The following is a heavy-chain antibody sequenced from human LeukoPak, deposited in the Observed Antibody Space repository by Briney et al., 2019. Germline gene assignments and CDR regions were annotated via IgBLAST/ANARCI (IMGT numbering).Heavy chain of an antibody. CDR3: ARDPYSGSYGADYYYYMDV. Sequence: GGSLRLSCAASGFTFSSYSMNWVRQAPGKGLEWVSFISSSRSYIYYADSVKGRFTISRDNAKNSLYLQMNSLRAEDTAVYYCARDPYSGSYGADYYYYMDVWGKGTTVTISS. CDR1: GFTFSSYS. V-gene: IGHV3-21*01. CDR2: ISSSRSYI. D-gene: IGHD1-26*01. J-gene: IGHJ6*03.